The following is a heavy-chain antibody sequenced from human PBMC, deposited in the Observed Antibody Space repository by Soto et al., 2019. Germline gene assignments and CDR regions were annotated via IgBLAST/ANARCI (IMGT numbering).Heavy chain of an antibody. D-gene: IGHD3-3*01. J-gene: IGHJ6*03. Sequence: SVKVSCKASGGTFSSYTISWVRQVPGQGLEWMGRIIPILVIANYAQKFQGRVTITAVKSTSTAYMELSSLRSEDTALYCCARSRHLEWLAEEYYYYYMDVWGKGTTVTFSS. V-gene: IGHV1-69*02. CDR3: ARSRHLEWLAEEYYYYYMDV. CDR1: GGTFSSYT. CDR2: IIPILVIA.